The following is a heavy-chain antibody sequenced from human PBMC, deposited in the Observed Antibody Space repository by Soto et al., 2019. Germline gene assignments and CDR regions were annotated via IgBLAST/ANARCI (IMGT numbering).Heavy chain of an antibody. V-gene: IGHV3-48*01. J-gene: IGHJ5*02. CDR3: ARDGCSGSNCLNWFDP. CDR2: ISSSSTTK. D-gene: IGHD2-15*01. Sequence: GGSLRLSCAASVFTFSSYNMNWGLQAPGKGLEWVSYISSSSTTKYYADSVKGRFTISRDNAKNSLYLQMNSLRAEDTAVYYCARDGCSGSNCLNWFDPWGQGTLVTVPS. CDR1: VFTFSSYN.